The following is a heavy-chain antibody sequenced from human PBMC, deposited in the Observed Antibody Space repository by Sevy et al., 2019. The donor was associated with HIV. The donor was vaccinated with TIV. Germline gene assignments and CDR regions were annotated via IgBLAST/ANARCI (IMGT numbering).Heavy chain of an antibody. Sequence: GESLKISCKGSGYSFTSYWIGWVRQMPGKGLEWKGIIYPGDSDTRDSPSFQGQVTISADKSISTAYLQWSSLKASDTAMYYCAYPYYDFWSGYSHAEHFQHWGQGTLVTVSS. CDR2: IYPGDSDT. CDR1: GYSFTSYW. D-gene: IGHD3-3*01. V-gene: IGHV5-51*01. J-gene: IGHJ1*01. CDR3: AYPYYDFWSGYSHAEHFQH.